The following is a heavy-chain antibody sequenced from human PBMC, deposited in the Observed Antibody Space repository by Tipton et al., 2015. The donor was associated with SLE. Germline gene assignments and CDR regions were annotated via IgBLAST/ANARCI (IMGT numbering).Heavy chain of an antibody. CDR3: ARIGPLRYYFDL. CDR2: IFYTGSV. D-gene: IGHD1-26*01. J-gene: IGHJ2*01. Sequence: TLSLTCTVSGGSISNSYWTWIRQPPGKGLEWIGSIFYTGSVHDNPSLTSRVTMSLDTSKSQFSLRLTSVIAADTAMYFCARIGPLRYYFDLWGRGTLVTVSS. V-gene: IGHV4-59*07. CDR1: GGSISNSY.